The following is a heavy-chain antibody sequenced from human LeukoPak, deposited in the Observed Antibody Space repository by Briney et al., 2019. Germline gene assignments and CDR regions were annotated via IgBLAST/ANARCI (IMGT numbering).Heavy chain of an antibody. D-gene: IGHD5-12*01. Sequence: GGSLRLSCAASGFTFSSYAMSWVRQAPGKGLEWVSSISNSGGRTFYTDSVKGRFTISRNNSKITLYLQMNSLRAEDTAVYYCAKSYNGYESKPDYWGQGTLVTVSS. CDR1: GFTFSSYA. CDR3: AKSYNGYESKPDY. J-gene: IGHJ4*02. V-gene: IGHV3-23*01. CDR2: ISNSGGRT.